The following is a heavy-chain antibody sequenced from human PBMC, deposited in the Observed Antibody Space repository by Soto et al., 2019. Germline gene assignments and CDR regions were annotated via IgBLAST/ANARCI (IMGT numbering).Heavy chain of an antibody. J-gene: IGHJ5*02. Sequence: GGSLRLSCAASGFTVSSNYMSWVRQAPGKGLEWVSVTHSGGSTDYADSVKGRFTISRDNSKNTLYLQMDSLRAEDTAVYYCARAALYNWNDVSWFDPWGQGTLVTVSS. CDR3: ARAALYNWNDVSWFDP. D-gene: IGHD1-1*01. V-gene: IGHV3-66*01. CDR1: GFTVSSNY. CDR2: THSGGST.